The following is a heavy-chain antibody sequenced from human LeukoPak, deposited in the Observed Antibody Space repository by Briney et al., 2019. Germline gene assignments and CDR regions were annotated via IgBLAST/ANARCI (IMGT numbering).Heavy chain of an antibody. CDR1: GGSISSSSYY. D-gene: IGHD3-10*01. V-gene: IGHV4-61*05. Sequence: PSETLSLTCTVSGGSISSSSYYWSWVRQPPGRGLEWIGHIYYSGSSNYNPSLKSRVTISVDTSKNQFSLKLRSVTAADTAVYYCARRGSGSYSPFDYWGQGTLVTVSS. J-gene: IGHJ4*02. CDR3: ARRGSGSYSPFDY. CDR2: IYYSGSS.